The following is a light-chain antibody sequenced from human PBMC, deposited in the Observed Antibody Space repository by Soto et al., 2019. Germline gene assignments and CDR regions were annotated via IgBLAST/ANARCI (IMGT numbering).Light chain of an antibody. CDR3: VSWDDSLNNYV. CDR2: RNN. V-gene: IGLV1-47*01. J-gene: IGLJ1*01. Sequence: QSVLTQPPSASGTPGQRVTISCSGSPSNIGGNHVFWYQQFPDTAPKLLINRNNQRPSGVPDRFSASTSGISGSLAITGLRTADEADYFCVSWDDSLNNYVFGTGTKLTVL. CDR1: PSNIGGNH.